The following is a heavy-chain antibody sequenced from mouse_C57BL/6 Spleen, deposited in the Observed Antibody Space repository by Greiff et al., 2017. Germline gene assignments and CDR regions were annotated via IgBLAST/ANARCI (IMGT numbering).Heavy chain of an antibody. CDR1: GFTFSDYG. CDR2: ISSGSSTI. CDR3: ANTAQATAWFAY. V-gene: IGHV5-17*01. J-gene: IGHJ3*01. Sequence: EVKLMESGGGLVKPGGSLKLSCAASGFTFSDYGMHWVRQAPEKGLEWVAYISSGSSTIYYADTVKGRFTISRDNAKNTLFLQMTSLRSEDTAMYYCANTAQATAWFAYWGQGTLVTVSA. D-gene: IGHD3-2*02.